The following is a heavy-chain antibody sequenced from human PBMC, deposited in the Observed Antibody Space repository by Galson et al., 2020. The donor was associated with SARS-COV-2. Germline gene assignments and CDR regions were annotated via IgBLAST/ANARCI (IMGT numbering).Heavy chain of an antibody. Sequence: GGSLRLSCAASGFTFSSYAMSWVRQAPGKGLEWVSAISGSGGSTYYVDSVKGRFTISRDNSKNTLYLQMNSLRAEDTALYYCAKDRWELLLSGYFDYWGQGTLVTVSS. J-gene: IGHJ4*02. D-gene: IGHD1-26*01. CDR1: GFTFSSYA. CDR3: AKDRWELLLSGYFDY. CDR2: ISGSGGST. V-gene: IGHV3-23*01.